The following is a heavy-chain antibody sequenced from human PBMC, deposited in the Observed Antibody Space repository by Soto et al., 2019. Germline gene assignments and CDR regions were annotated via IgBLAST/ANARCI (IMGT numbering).Heavy chain of an antibody. V-gene: IGHV5-51*01. CDR1: GYSFTNYW. J-gene: IGHJ4*02. Sequence: GESLKISCKGSGYSFTNYWIGWVRQMPGKGLEWMGIIYPGDSDTRYSPSFQGQVTISVDKSISTAYLQWRSLKASDSGMYYCARSRITGSTWTFDYWGQETLVTVSA. D-gene: IGHD1-20*01. CDR2: IYPGDSDT. CDR3: ARSRITGSTWTFDY.